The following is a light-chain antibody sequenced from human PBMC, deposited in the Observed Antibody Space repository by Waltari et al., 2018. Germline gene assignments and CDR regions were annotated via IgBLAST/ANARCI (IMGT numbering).Light chain of an antibody. J-gene: IGLJ2*01. CDR3: CSYAGSSTFV. CDR1: SSDVGSYNL. CDR2: EVS. V-gene: IGLV2-23*02. Sequence: QSALTQPASVSGSPGQSITISCTGTSSDVGSYNLVSWYQQHPGKAPKLLIYEVSKTRSGLSTRVSVSESGNTASLTISGLQAEEEADSYCCSYAGSSTFVFGGGTKLTVL.